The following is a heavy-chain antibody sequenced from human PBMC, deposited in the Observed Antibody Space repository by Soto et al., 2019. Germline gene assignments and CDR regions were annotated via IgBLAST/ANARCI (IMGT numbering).Heavy chain of an antibody. D-gene: IGHD3-3*01. J-gene: IGHJ6*02. CDR1: GGSISSSNW. V-gene: IGHV4-4*02. CDR2: IYHSGST. CDR3: ARASIXIFGVVIPTYYYYGMDV. Sequence: TLSLTCAVSGGSISSSNWWSWVRQPPGKGLEWIGEIYHSGSTNYNPSRKSRVTISVDKSKNQCSLKLSCVTAADTSVYYYARASIXIFGVVIPTYYYYGMDVRGQGTTVTVSS.